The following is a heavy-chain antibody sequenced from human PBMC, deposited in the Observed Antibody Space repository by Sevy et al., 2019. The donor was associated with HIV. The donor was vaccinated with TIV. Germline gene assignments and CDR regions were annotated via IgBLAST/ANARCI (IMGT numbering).Heavy chain of an antibody. CDR2: INQDGSKN. CDR3: AREGAGGFDY. J-gene: IGHJ4*02. D-gene: IGHD2-15*01. V-gene: IGHV3-7*01. Sequence: SLRLSCAASGFTFSGYWMSWVRQVPGKGLQWVANINQDGSKNEFVDSVKGRFTISRDNPKNSVYLQMNSLRAEDTAVYYCAREGAGGFDYWGQGTLVTVSS. CDR1: GFTFSGYW.